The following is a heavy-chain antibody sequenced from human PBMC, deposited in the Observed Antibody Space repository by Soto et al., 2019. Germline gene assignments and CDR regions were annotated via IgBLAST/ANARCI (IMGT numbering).Heavy chain of an antibody. J-gene: IGHJ6*02. CDR3: ARAVTWGLDV. CDR2: ISRSSTGI. Sequence: EVQLVESGGGLVQPGGSLRLSCAASGLTFSLYSMSWVRQAPGKGLEWVSYISRSSTGIHYADSVKGRFTISRDDATNSMHLQMNSLRDGDTAAYYCARAVTWGLDVWGQGTTVSISS. V-gene: IGHV3-48*02. D-gene: IGHD3-10*01. CDR1: GLTFSLYS.